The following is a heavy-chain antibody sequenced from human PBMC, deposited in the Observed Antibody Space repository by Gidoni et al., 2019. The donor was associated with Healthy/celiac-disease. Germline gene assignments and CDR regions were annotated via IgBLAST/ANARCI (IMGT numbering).Heavy chain of an antibody. D-gene: IGHD3-3*01. CDR3: ARDGGFGRLVITPIPHYFDY. CDR2: ISSSSSYI. J-gene: IGHJ4*02. Sequence: EVQLVESGGGLVKPGGSLRLSCAASGFTFSSYSMNWVRQAPGKGLEWVSSISSSSSYIYYADSVKGRFTISRDNAKNSLYLQMNSLRAEDTAVYYCARDGGFGRLVITPIPHYFDYWGQGTLVTVSS. CDR1: GFTFSSYS. V-gene: IGHV3-21*01.